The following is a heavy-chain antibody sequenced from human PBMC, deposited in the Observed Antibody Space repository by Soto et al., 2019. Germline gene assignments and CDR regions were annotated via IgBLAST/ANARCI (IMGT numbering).Heavy chain of an antibody. J-gene: IGHJ6*02. CDR3: ARDEEVNYSDYGGSDYYYGMDV. D-gene: IGHD4-17*01. Sequence: PSXTLSLTCTVSGGSISSGGYYWSWIRQHPGKGLEWIGYIYYTGSTYYNPSLKSRVTISVDTSKNQFSLKLSSVTAADTAVYYCARDEEVNYSDYGGSDYYYGMDVWGQGTTVT. CDR1: GGSISSGGYY. CDR2: IYYTGST. V-gene: IGHV4-31*03.